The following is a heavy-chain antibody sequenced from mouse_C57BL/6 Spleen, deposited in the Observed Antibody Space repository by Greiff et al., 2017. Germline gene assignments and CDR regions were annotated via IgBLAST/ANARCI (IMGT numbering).Heavy chain of an antibody. Sequence: QVQLQQSGPELVKPGASVKISCKASGYSFTSYYIHWVKQRPGQGLEWIGWIYPGSGNTKYNEKFKGKATLTADTSSSTAYMELSSLTSEDSAVYYCARAGTGLHFAYWGQGTTLTVSS. J-gene: IGHJ2*01. D-gene: IGHD3-3*01. CDR2: IYPGSGNT. CDR1: GYSFTSYY. V-gene: IGHV1-66*01. CDR3: ARAGTGLHFAY.